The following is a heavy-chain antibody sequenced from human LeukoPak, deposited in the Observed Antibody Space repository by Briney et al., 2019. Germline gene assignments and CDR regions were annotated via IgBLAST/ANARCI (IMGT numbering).Heavy chain of an antibody. Sequence: GTLSLTCAVSGASVSSNTWWSWVRQPPGKGLEWVANIKQDSSEIYYVDSVKGRFTISRDNTKKSVSLQMNSLRVEDTAMYYCARGRAIDVWGPGTSVTVSS. V-gene: IGHV3-7*03. CDR2: IKQDSSEI. J-gene: IGHJ3*01. CDR3: ARGRAIDV. CDR1: GASVSSNTW.